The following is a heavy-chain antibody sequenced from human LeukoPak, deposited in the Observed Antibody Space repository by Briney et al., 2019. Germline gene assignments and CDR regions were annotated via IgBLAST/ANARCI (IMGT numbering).Heavy chain of an antibody. J-gene: IGHJ4*02. Sequence: PGGSLRLSCAASGFTFSSYWMSWVRQAPGKGLEWVANIKQDGSEKYYVDSVEGRFTISRDNAKNSLYLQMNSLRAEDTAVYYCASDRDYYDSSGYLFDYWGQGTLVTVSS. CDR1: GFTFSSYW. V-gene: IGHV3-7*01. CDR2: IKQDGSEK. CDR3: ASDRDYYDSSGYLFDY. D-gene: IGHD3-22*01.